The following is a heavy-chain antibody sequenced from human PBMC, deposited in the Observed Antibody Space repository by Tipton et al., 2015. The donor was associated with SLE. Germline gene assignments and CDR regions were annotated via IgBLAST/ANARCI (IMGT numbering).Heavy chain of an antibody. CDR1: GFTFSNYA. J-gene: IGHJ4*02. CDR2: SYLGGGT. CDR3: ARGFWNGFYIGYFDS. Sequence: SLRLSCAASGFTFSNYAMTWVRQAPGKGLEWVSVSYLGGGTAYADSVKGRFTLSRDSSENTVYLQMNSLRPEDTAVYYCARGFWNGFYIGYFDSWGQGAPVTVSS. V-gene: IGHV3-23*01. D-gene: IGHD3-3*01.